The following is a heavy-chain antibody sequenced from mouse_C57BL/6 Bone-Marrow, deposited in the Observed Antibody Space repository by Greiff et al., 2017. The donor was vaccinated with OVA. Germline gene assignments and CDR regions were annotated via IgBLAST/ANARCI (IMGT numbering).Heavy chain of an antibody. J-gene: IGHJ1*03. V-gene: IGHV1-50*01. CDR3: ASTHWYFDV. Sequence: QVQLQQPGAELVKPGASVKLSCKASGYTFTSYWMQWVKQRPGQGLEWIGEIDHSDSYTYTNQKFKGKATLTVDTSSSTAYRQLSSQTSEDSAVYYCASTHWYFDVWGTGTTVTVSS. CDR2: IDHSDSYT. CDR1: GYTFTSYW.